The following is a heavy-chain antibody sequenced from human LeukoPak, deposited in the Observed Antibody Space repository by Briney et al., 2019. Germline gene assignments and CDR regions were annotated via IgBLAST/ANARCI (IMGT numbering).Heavy chain of an antibody. D-gene: IGHD2-2*01. CDR3: ARGVEYCSSSSCYPYFDN. J-gene: IGHJ4*02. CDR2: IYTSGST. Sequence: PSETLSLTCTVSGGSISSGGYYWSWIRQPAGKGLEWIGRIYTSGSTDYNPSLKSRVTLSVDTSKNQFSLRLSSVTAADTAVYYCARGVEYCSSSSCYPYFDNWGQGTLVTVSS. V-gene: IGHV4-61*02. CDR1: GGSISSGGYY.